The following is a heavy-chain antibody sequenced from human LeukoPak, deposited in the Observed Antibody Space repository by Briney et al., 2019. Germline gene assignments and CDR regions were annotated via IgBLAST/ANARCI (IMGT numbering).Heavy chain of an antibody. V-gene: IGHV4-34*01. J-gene: IGHJ4*02. CDR1: GGSFSGYY. Sequence: PSETLSLTCAVYGGSFSGYYWSWIRQPPGKGLEWIGEINHSGSTNYNPSLESRVTISVDTSKNQFSLKLSSVTAADTAVYYCAREGWYYLDYWGQGTLVTVSS. CDR3: AREGWYYLDY. D-gene: IGHD6-19*01. CDR2: INHSGST.